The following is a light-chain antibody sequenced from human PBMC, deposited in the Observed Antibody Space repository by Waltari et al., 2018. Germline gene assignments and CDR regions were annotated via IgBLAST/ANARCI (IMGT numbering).Light chain of an antibody. CDR2: GAS. CDR1: QSVSSN. V-gene: IGKV3-15*01. Sequence: EIVMTQSPATLSVSPGERATLSCRASQSVSSNLAWYQQKPGQAPRLLIYGASTRATGNPARFSGSGSGTEFTLTISSMQSEDFAVYYCQQYNNWPQTFGQGTKVGIK. J-gene: IGKJ1*01. CDR3: QQYNNWPQT.